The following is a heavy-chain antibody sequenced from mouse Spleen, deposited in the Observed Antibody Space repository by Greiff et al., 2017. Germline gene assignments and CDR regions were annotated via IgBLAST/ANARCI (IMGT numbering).Heavy chain of an antibody. CDR3: GRGYWGNAMDY. J-gene: IGHJ4*01. D-gene: IGHD4-1*01. CDR2: INPYNGDT. V-gene: IGHV1-37*01. CDR1: GYSFTGYF. Sequence: EVKLMESGPELVKPGASVKISCKASGYSFTGYFMNWVKQSHGKSLEWIGRINPYNGDTFYNQKFKGKATLTVDKSSSTAHMELLSLTSEDSAVYYCGRGYWGNAMDYWGLGTSVTVSS.